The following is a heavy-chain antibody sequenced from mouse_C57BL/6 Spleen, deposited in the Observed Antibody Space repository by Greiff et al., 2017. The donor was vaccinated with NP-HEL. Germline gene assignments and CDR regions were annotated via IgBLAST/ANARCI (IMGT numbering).Heavy chain of an antibody. Sequence: EVQLQQSVAELVRPGASVKLSCTASGFNIKNTYMHWVKQRPEQGLEWIGRIDPANGNTKYAPKFQGKASITADTSSNTAYLQLSLTSEDTAIYYCARAGNWDDFDYWGQGTTLTVSS. D-gene: IGHD4-1*01. CDR1: GFNIKNTY. CDR3: ARAGNWDDFDY. J-gene: IGHJ2*01. CDR2: IDPANGNT. V-gene: IGHV14-3*01.